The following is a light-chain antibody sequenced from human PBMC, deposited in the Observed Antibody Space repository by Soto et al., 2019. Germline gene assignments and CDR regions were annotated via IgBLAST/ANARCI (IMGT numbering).Light chain of an antibody. CDR2: DAS. J-gene: IGKJ1*01. V-gene: IGKV3-15*01. Sequence: EIVMTQSPATLSVSPGERATLSCRASQSISSDLAWYQHKPGQAPRLLISDASTRATGVPDRFSGSGSGTEFTLTISSLQSEDFAVYYCRHYDNWPRTFGQGTKV. CDR3: RHYDNWPRT. CDR1: QSISSD.